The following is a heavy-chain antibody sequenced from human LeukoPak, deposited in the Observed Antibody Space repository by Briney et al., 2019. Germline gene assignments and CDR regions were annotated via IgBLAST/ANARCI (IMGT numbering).Heavy chain of an antibody. Sequence: GGSLRLSCAASGFTFSSYSMSWVRQAPGKGLEWVSSISSSSSYIYYADSVKGRFTISRDNAKNSLYLQMNSLRAEDTAVYYCAREDYYGSGSYSNYYYYGMDVWGQGTTVTVSS. J-gene: IGHJ6*02. D-gene: IGHD3-10*01. CDR2: ISSSSSYI. V-gene: IGHV3-21*01. CDR3: AREDYYGSGSYSNYYYYGMDV. CDR1: GFTFSSYS.